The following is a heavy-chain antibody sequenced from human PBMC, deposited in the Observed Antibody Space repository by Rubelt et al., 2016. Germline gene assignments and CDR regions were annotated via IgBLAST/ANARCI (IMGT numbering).Heavy chain of an antibody. CDR2: ISVSSSNI. CDR3: AAAPGAFDM. V-gene: IGHV3-21*05. CDR1: GFIFSRYA. Sequence: GGGLVKPGGSLRLSCAASGFIFSRYAMNWVRQAPGKGLEWISYISVSSSNIHYADSVKSRFTVSRDNDKNSLYLQMNSLRAEDTAVYYCAAAPGAFDMWGQGTMVTVSS. J-gene: IGHJ3*02. D-gene: IGHD2-15*01.